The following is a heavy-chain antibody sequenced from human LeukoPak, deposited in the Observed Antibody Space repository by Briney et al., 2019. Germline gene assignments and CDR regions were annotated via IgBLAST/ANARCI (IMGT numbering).Heavy chain of an antibody. CDR3: ARETRGAFDI. Sequence: ASVKVSCKASGYTFTSYGISWVRQAPGQGLEWMGWMNPNSGNTGYAQKFQGRVTITRNTSISTAYMELSSLRSEDTAVYYCARETRGAFDIWGQGTMVTVSS. CDR1: GYTFTSYG. D-gene: IGHD1/OR15-1a*01. J-gene: IGHJ3*02. V-gene: IGHV1-8*03. CDR2: MNPNSGNT.